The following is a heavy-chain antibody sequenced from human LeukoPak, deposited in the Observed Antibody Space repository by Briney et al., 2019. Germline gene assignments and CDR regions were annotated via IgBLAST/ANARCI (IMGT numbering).Heavy chain of an antibody. J-gene: IGHJ4*02. Sequence: ASVKVSCKASGYTFTGYYMHWVRQAPGQGLEWMGWINPNSGGTDYAQKLQGRVTMTRDTSISTAFMELSSLTSDDTAVYYCARVQVVITAGGFDCWGQGTLVTVSS. D-gene: IGHD2/OR15-2a*01. CDR3: ARVQVVITAGGFDC. CDR1: GYTFTGYY. V-gene: IGHV1-2*02. CDR2: INPNSGGT.